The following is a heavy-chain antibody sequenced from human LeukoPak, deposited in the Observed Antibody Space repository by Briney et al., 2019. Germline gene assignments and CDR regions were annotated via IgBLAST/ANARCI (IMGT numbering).Heavy chain of an antibody. Sequence: GGSLRLSCAASGFTFSSYSMNWVRQAPGKGLEWVSYISSSSSTIYYADSVKSRFSISRDNAKNSLYLQMNSLRAEDTAVYYCARENYDFWSGYYWWDSYYYYYGMDVWGQGTTVTVSS. CDR2: ISSSSSTI. CDR3: ARENYDFWSGYYWWDSYYYYYGMDV. D-gene: IGHD3-3*01. CDR1: GFTFSSYS. J-gene: IGHJ6*02. V-gene: IGHV3-48*01.